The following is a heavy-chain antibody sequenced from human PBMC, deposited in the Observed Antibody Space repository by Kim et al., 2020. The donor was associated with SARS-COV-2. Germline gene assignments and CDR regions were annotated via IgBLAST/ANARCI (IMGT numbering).Heavy chain of an antibody. CDR2: ISSSGSTI. CDR3: ASELRYFDWFDTNGMDV. J-gene: IGHJ6*02. CDR1: GFTFSSYE. Sequence: GGSLRLSCAASGFTFSSYEMNWVRQAPGKGLEWVSYISSSGSTIYYADSVKGRFTISRDNAKNSLYLQMNSLRAEDTAVYYCASELRYFDWFDTNGMDVWGQGTTVTVSS. V-gene: IGHV3-48*03. D-gene: IGHD3-9*01.